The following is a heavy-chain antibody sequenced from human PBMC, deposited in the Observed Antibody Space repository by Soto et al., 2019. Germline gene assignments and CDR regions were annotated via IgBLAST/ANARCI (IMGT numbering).Heavy chain of an antibody. CDR3: ARQSIAVAGPDAVDI. CDR1: SGSISSSNW. D-gene: IGHD6-19*01. Sequence: QVQLQESGPGLVKPSGTLSLTCAVSSGSISSSNWWSWVRQPPGKGLEWIGEIYHSGSTNYNPSLKSRVTISVDKSKNQFSLKLSSVTAADTAVYYCARQSIAVAGPDAVDIWGQGTMVTVSS. CDR2: IYHSGST. V-gene: IGHV4-4*02. J-gene: IGHJ3*02.